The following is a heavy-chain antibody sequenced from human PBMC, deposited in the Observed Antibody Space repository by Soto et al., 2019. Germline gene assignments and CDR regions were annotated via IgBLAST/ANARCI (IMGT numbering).Heavy chain of an antibody. D-gene: IGHD7-27*01. Sequence: QVQLVQSGAEVKKPGSSVKVSCEASGGTFSGHAISWVRQAPGQGPEWMGGLIPLFGTTQHAQNFQGRLTITAGTSTSTAYMELTSLRFEDTAIYYCARGPNWGYRFDSWGQGTLVTVSS. CDR3: ARGPNWGYRFDS. CDR1: GGTFSGHA. J-gene: IGHJ4*02. CDR2: LIPLFGTT. V-gene: IGHV1-69*06.